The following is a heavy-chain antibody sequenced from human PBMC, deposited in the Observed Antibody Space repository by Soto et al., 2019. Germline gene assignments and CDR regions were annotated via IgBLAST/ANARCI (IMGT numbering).Heavy chain of an antibody. D-gene: IGHD1-20*01. CDR1: GGSISSGGYY. Sequence: QVQLQESGPGLVKPSQTLSLTCTVSGGSISSGGYYWSWIRQHPGKGLEWIGYIYYSGSTYYNPSLKSRVTISVDTSNNQFSLKLSSVTAADTAVYYCARWTRAVYNWFDPWGQGTLVTVSS. CDR2: IYYSGST. V-gene: IGHV4-31*03. J-gene: IGHJ5*02. CDR3: ARWTRAVYNWFDP.